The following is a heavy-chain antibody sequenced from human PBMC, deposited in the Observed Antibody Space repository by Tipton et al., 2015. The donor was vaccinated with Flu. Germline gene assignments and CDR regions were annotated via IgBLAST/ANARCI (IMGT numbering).Heavy chain of an antibody. Sequence: TLSLTCIVSGGSISGYYWSWVRQPPGKGLEFIGYIHYTGSTNYNPSLKSRVTISLDTSKNQFSLELTSMTAADTAVYYCARVNRSWLVPWGQGTLVTVSS. CDR1: GGSISGYY. CDR2: IHYTGST. D-gene: IGHD2/OR15-2a*01. J-gene: IGHJ5*02. V-gene: IGHV4-59*01. CDR3: ARVNRSWLVP.